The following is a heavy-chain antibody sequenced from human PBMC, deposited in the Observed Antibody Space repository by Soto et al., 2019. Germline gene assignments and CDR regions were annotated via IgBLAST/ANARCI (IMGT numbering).Heavy chain of an antibody. V-gene: IGHV3-23*01. CDR1: GFTFSSYA. Sequence: PGGSLRLSCAASGFTFSSYAMSWVRQAPGKGLEWVSSISGSGGGTYYADSVKGRFTISRDNSKNTLYLQMNSLRAEDTAVYYCAKARYYDSTGYLYYFDYWGQGTLVTVSS. CDR3: AKARYYDSTGYLYYFDY. CDR2: ISGSGGGT. D-gene: IGHD3-22*01. J-gene: IGHJ4*02.